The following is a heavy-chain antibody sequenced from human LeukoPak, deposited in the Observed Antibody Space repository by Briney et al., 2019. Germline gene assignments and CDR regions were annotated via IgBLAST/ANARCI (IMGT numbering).Heavy chain of an antibody. V-gene: IGHV3-23*01. J-gene: IGHJ4*02. CDR3: ARRNYYDSSGYLIDY. CDR2: ISGSGGST. CDR1: GFTFSSYA. Sequence: GGSLRLSCAASGFTFSSYAMSWVRQAPGKGLEGVSAISGSGGSTYYADSVKGRFTISRDNSKNTLYLQMNSLRAEDTAVYYCARRNYYDSSGYLIDYWGQGTLVTVSS. D-gene: IGHD3-22*01.